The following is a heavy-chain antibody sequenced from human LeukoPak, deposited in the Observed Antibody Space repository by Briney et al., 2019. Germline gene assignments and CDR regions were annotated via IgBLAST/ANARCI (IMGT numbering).Heavy chain of an antibody. CDR2: ISGSGDT. CDR1: GFTFSSYA. D-gene: IGHD2-2*01. V-gene: IGHV3-23*01. CDR3: ARSNQPFPNYYYYYMDV. J-gene: IGHJ6*03. Sequence: GGSLRLSCAASGFTFSSYAMGWVRQAPGKGLEWVSAISGSGDTYYADSVKGRFTISRDNSKNTLYLQMNSLRAEDTAVYYCARSNQPFPNYYYYYMDVWGKGTTVTISS.